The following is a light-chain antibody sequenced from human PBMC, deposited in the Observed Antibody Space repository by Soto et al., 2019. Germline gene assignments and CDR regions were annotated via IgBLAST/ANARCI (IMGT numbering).Light chain of an antibody. CDR2: EAS. CDR3: KQYNSYSRT. J-gene: IGKJ1*01. Sequence: DIQMTQSPSTLSASVGDRVTITCRASQSISSWLAWYQQKPGKAPKLLIYEASSLESGFPSRFSGSGSGTEFTLTISSLQPDDFATYYCKQYNSYSRTFGQGTKVEIK. CDR1: QSISSW. V-gene: IGKV1-5*01.